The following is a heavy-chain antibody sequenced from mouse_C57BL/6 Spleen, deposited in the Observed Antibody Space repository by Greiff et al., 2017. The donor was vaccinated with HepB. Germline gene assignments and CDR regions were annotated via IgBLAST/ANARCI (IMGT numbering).Heavy chain of an antibody. V-gene: IGHV1-81*01. CDR3: ARAPYGSSYDAMDY. Sequence: QVQLKESGAELARPGASVKLSCKASGYTFTSYGISWVKQRTGQGLEWIGEIYPRSGNTYYNEKFKGKATLTADKSSSTAYMELRSLTSEDSAVYFCARAPYGSSYDAMDYWGQGTSVTVSS. CDR1: GYTFTSYG. J-gene: IGHJ4*01. CDR2: IYPRSGNT. D-gene: IGHD1-1*01.